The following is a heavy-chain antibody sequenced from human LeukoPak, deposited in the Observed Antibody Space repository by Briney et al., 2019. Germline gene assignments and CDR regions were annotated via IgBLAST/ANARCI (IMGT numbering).Heavy chain of an antibody. D-gene: IGHD3-10*01. V-gene: IGHV4-39*01. CDR2: IYYSGST. CDR3: ARQMVEYYYGPGSYPIDDYYYDYGMDV. Sequence: SETLSLTCTVSGGSISSSSYYWGWIRQPPGKGLEWIGSIYYSGSTYYNPSLKSRVTISVDTSKNQFSLKLSSVTAADTAVYYCARQMVEYYYGPGSYPIDDYYYDYGMDVWGQGNTVTVSS. J-gene: IGHJ6*02. CDR1: GGSISSSSYY.